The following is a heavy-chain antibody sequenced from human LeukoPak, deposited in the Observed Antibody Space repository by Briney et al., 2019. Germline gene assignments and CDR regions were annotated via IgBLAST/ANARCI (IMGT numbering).Heavy chain of an antibody. V-gene: IGHV4-61*02. D-gene: IGHD3-16*01. CDR2: IYTSGST. J-gene: IGHJ4*02. CDR3: ARAGSSYDYVYYFDY. CDR1: GGSISSGSYY. Sequence: PSETLSLTCTVSGGSISSGSYYWSWIRQPAGKGLEWIGRIYTSGSTNYNPSLKSRVTISVGTSKNQFSLKLSSVTAADTAVYYCARAGSSYDYVYYFDYWGQGTLVTVSS.